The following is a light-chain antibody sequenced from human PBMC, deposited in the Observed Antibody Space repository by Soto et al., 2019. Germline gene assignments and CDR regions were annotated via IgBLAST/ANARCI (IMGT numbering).Light chain of an antibody. J-gene: IGKJ3*01. V-gene: IGKV1-39*01. CDR2: AAS. Sequence: DIQMTQSPSSLSASVGDRVTITCRASQSISNYLNWYQQKPGKAPKLLIYAASSLQSGVPSRFSGSGSGTDFTLTIRILQPEDFATYSCQQSYTTLFTFGPGTNVDI. CDR1: QSISNY. CDR3: QQSYTTLFT.